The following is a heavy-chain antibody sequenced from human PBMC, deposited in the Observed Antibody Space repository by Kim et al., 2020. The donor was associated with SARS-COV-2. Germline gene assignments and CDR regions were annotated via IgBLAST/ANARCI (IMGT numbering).Heavy chain of an antibody. CDR1: GFTFSSYG. Sequence: GGSLRLSCAGSGFTFSSYGMSWVRQAPGKGLEWVSAISHTGGITDYADSVKGRFTIPRDNSKNTLYLQMNSLRADDTALYYCAIRGSNYGAYNYWGQGTLVTVSS. V-gene: IGHV3-23*01. J-gene: IGHJ4*02. CDR2: ISHTGGIT. D-gene: IGHD5-18*01. CDR3: AIRGSNYGAYNY.